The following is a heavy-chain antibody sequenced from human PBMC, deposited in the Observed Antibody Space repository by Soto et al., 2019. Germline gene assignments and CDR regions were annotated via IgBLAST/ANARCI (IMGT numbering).Heavy chain of an antibody. CDR2: IGTAGDT. CDR1: GFTFSSYD. CDR3: ARAGGIAVADTGGMDV. J-gene: IGHJ6*02. Sequence: PGGSLRLSCAASGFTFSSYDMHWVRQATGKGLEWVSAIGTAGDTYYPGSVKGRFTISRENAKNSLYLQMNSLRAGDTAVYYCARAGGIAVADTGGMDVWGQGTTVTVSS. D-gene: IGHD6-19*01. V-gene: IGHV3-13*01.